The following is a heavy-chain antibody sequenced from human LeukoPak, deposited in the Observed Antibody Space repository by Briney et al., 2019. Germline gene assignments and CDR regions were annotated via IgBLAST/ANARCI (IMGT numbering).Heavy chain of an antibody. D-gene: IGHD1-26*01. V-gene: IGHV6-1*01. CDR1: GDSVSNNVAV. Sequence: SQTLSLTCVISGDSVSNNVAVWNWIRQSPSRGLEWLGRTYYRSKWHNHYAVSMESRITISPDTSKNQFYLQLDSVTPEDTAVYYCARDAVGASLFEYRGQGTLVTVSS. CDR3: ARDAVGASLFEY. CDR2: TYYRSKWHN. J-gene: IGHJ4*02.